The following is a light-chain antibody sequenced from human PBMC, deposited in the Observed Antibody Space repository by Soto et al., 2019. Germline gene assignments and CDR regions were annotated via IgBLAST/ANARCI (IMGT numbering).Light chain of an antibody. J-gene: IGKJ4*01. CDR1: QTVSNNY. Sequence: EIVLTQSPGALSLSPGERATLSCRASQTVSNNYLAWYQQKPGQAPRLLIYGASTRATGIPDRFSGSGSGTAVSITISRLEPADSAVEYCYQYGGSSRVSFGGGTKVEIK. V-gene: IGKV3-20*01. CDR3: YQYGGSSRVS. CDR2: GAS.